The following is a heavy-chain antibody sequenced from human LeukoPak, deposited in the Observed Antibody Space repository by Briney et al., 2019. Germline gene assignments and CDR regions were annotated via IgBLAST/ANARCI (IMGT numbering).Heavy chain of an antibody. J-gene: IGHJ4*02. D-gene: IGHD5-18*01. V-gene: IGHV1-69*13. CDR3: ARDKKGYSYGYAGVYYFDY. CDR1: GGTFSSHA. Sequence: SVKVSCKASGGTFSSHAISWVRQAPGQGLEWMGGIIPIFGTANYAQKFQGRVTITADESTSTAYMELSSLRSEDTAVYYCARDKKGYSYGYAGVYYFDYWGQGTLVTVSS. CDR2: IIPIFGTA.